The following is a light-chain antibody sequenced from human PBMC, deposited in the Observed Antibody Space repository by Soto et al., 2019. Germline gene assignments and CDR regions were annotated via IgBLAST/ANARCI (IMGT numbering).Light chain of an antibody. Sequence: EIVMTQSPSTLSVSPGERATLSWRASQSVRSNLAWHQQKPGQAPRLLIYAASTRATGVPARFSGSGYGTEFTLTISDLQSEDFAVYFCQHYDIWPLTFGGGTKVDIK. CDR1: QSVRSN. CDR3: QHYDIWPLT. V-gene: IGKV3-15*01. CDR2: AAS. J-gene: IGKJ4*01.